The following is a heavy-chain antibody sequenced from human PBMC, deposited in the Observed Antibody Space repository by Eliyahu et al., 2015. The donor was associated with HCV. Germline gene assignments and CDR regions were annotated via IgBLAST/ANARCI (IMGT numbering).Heavy chain of an antibody. J-gene: IGHJ2*01. Sequence: EVQLVESGGGLIQPGGSLRLSCAASGFTVSSNYMSWVRQAPGKGLEWVSVIYSGGSTYYADSVKGRFTISRDNSKNTLYLQMNSLRAEDTAVYYCAREKLGRPRWYFDLWGRGTLVTVSS. CDR1: GFTVSSNY. V-gene: IGHV3-53*01. D-gene: IGHD7-27*01. CDR2: IYSGGST. CDR3: AREKLGRPRWYFDL.